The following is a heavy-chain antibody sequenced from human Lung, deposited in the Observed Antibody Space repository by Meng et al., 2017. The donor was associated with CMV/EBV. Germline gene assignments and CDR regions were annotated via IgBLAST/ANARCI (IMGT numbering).Heavy chain of an antibody. CDR3: ARKASWLLSLDY. Sequence: SXTLSLTCAVSGDSIRNSNWWTWVRQPPGKGLEWIGEIYHSGTTNYNPSLKSRVTISVNKSKKQFSLMLTSVTVADTAVYYCARKASWLLSLDYWGEGTLVTVSS. V-gene: IGHV4-4*02. J-gene: IGHJ4*02. CDR2: IYHSGTT. CDR1: GDSIRNSNW. D-gene: IGHD3-9*01.